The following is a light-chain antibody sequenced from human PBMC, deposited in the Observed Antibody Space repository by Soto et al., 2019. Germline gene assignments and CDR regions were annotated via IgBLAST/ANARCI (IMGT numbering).Light chain of an antibody. V-gene: IGKV3-20*01. CDR1: QSVSSR. CDR2: GAS. Sequence: EIVMTQSPGTLSLSPGERATLSCRASQSVSSRLAWYQRKPGQAPRLLISGASSRATGIPDRFSGSGSWADFTLTISRLEPEDFAVFYCHQCDSSPWTFGQGTKVDIK. J-gene: IGKJ1*01. CDR3: HQCDSSPWT.